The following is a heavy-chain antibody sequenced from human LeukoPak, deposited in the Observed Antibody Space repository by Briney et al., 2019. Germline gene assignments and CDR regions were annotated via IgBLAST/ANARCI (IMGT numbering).Heavy chain of an antibody. CDR3: ARGLERRLFLDY. V-gene: IGHV3-7*01. CDR1: GFTFSSYW. Sequence: QPGGSLRLSCAASGFTFSSYWMSWVRQAPGKGLEWVANIKQDGSEKYYVDSVKGRFTISRDNAKNSVYLQMDSLRAEDTAVYYCARGLERRLFLDYWGQGTLVTVSS. D-gene: IGHD1-1*01. CDR2: IKQDGSEK. J-gene: IGHJ4*02.